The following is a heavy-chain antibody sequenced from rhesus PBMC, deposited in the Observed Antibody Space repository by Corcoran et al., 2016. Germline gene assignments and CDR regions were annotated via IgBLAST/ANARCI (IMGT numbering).Heavy chain of an antibody. J-gene: IGHJ4*01. CDR3: ASDRYCTGSGCYALDY. D-gene: IGHD2-21*01. CDR1: GGSISSSNW. CDR2: IYGSGGST. Sequence: QVQLQESGPAVVKPSETLSLTCAVSGGSISSSNWWSWIRKSPGKGLEWIGCIYGSGGSTEYTPSRKSRVTLSVDTSQNQLSLKLSCVAAADTAVYYCASDRYCTGSGCYALDYWGQGVLVTVSS. V-gene: IGHV4-93*02.